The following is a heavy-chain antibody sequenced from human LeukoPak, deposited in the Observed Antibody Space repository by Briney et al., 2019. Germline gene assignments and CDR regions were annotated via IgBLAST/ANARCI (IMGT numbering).Heavy chain of an antibody. V-gene: IGHV4-59*01. CDR1: SGSITNYY. Sequence: PSETLSLTCTVSSGSITNYYWTWIRQSPGKGLEWIGYISYSGGTNYNPSLKSRVTISLDTSRNQFSLNLTSVTAADTAVYYCAREKGIASYYYYGMDVWGQGTTVTVSS. CDR3: AREKGIASYYYYGMDV. CDR2: ISYSGGT. J-gene: IGHJ6*02.